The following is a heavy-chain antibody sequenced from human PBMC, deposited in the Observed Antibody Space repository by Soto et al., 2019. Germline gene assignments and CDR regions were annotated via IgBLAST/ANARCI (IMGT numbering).Heavy chain of an antibody. J-gene: IGHJ5*02. CDR3: ARDLLRDFWSGYFPNWFDP. Sequence: ASVKVSCKASGYTFTSYGISWVRQAPGQGLEWMGWISAYNGNTNYAQKLQGRVTMTTDTSTSTAYMELRSLRSDHTAVYYCARDLLRDFWSGYFPNWFDPWGQETLVTVAS. D-gene: IGHD3-3*01. CDR2: ISAYNGNT. CDR1: GYTFTSYG. V-gene: IGHV1-18*01.